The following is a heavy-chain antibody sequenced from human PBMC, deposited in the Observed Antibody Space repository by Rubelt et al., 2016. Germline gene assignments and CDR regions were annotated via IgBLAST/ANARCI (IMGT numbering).Heavy chain of an antibody. V-gene: IGHV3-7*01. CDR2: IKQDGSEK. J-gene: IGHJ6*02. CDR1: GLTFSSYG. Sequence: GGGVVQPGRSLRLPCAASGLTFSSYGMHWVRQAPGKGLEWVANIKQDGSEKNYVDSVKGRFTISRDNAKNSLFLQMNSLRAEDTAVYYGTTTGVWGQGTTVTVSS. CDR3: TTTGV. D-gene: IGHD3-10*01.